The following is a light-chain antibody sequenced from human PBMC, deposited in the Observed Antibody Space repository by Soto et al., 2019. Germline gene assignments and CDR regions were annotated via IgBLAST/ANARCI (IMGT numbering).Light chain of an antibody. CDR2: DAS. CDR3: QQYGSTPVT. V-gene: IGKV1-5*01. Sequence: IQMTQSPTTLSASVGDRVTITGRASQSISSWLAWFQQKPGKAPKLLIYDASTLESGVPSRFSGSGSGTEFTLTISSLQPDDFAVYYCQQYGSTPVTFGQRTNVDFK. CDR1: QSISSW. J-gene: IGKJ1*01.